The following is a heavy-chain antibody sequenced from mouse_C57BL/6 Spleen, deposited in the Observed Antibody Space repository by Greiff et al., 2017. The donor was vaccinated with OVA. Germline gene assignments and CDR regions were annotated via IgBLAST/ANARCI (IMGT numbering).Heavy chain of an antibody. J-gene: IGHJ2*01. CDR3: TRGTTVRGGY. Sequence: QVQLQQSGAELVRPGASVTLSCKASGYTFTDYEMHWVKQTPVHGLEWIGAIDPETGGTAYNQKFKGKAILTADKSSSTAYMELRSLTSEDSAVYYCTRGTTVRGGYWGQGTTLTVSS. V-gene: IGHV1-15*01. D-gene: IGHD1-1*01. CDR2: IDPETGGT. CDR1: GYTFTDYE.